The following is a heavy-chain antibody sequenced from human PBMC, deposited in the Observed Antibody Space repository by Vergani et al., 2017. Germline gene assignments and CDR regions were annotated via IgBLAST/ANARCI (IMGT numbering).Heavy chain of an antibody. J-gene: IGHJ6*02. D-gene: IGHD3-10*01. CDR1: GFTFSSYS. V-gene: IGHV3-30*02. Sequence: VQLVESGGGLVKPGGSLRLSCAASGFTFSSYSMNWVRQAPGKGLEWVAFIRYDGSNKYYADSVKGRFTISRDNSKNTLYLQMNSLRAEDTAVYYCAKRGVGSSYYGMDVWGQGTTVTVSS. CDR2: IRYDGSNK. CDR3: AKRGVGSSYYGMDV.